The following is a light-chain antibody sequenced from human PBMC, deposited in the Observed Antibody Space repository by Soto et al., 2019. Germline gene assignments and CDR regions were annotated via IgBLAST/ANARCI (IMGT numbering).Light chain of an antibody. CDR1: SSDVGGYNY. CDR3: CSYAGSYV. V-gene: IGLV2-11*01. J-gene: IGLJ1*01. CDR2: DVS. Sequence: QSVLTQPRSVSGSPGQSVTISCTGTSSDVGGYNYVSWYQQHPGKAPKLMIYDVSKRPSGVPDSYSGSKSGNTASLTISGLQAEDEADYYCCSYAGSYVFGTGTKVTVL.